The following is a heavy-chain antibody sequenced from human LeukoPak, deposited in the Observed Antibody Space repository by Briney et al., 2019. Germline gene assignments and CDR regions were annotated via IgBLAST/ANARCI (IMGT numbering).Heavy chain of an antibody. V-gene: IGHV3-9*01. Sequence: GSSLRLSCAASGFTFDDYAMHWVRQAPGKGLEWVSGISWYSGSVGYADSVKGRFTISRDSAKNSLYLQMNSLRAEDTALYYCAKENRYCSGGSCYSGSFDYWGQGTLVTVSS. J-gene: IGHJ4*02. D-gene: IGHD2-15*01. CDR3: AKENRYCSGGSCYSGSFDY. CDR2: ISWYSGSV. CDR1: GFTFDDYA.